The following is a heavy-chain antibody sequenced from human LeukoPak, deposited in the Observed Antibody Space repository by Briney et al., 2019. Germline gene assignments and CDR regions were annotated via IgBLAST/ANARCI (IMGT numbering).Heavy chain of an antibody. CDR2: INAVNGNT. Sequence: ASVKVSCKASGYTFTSYAMHWVRQAPGQRLEWMGWINAVNGNTKYSQKFQGRVTMTRDMSTSTVYMELSSLRSEDTAVYYCARARVVVPAARRLGDYYMDVWGKGTTVTVSS. V-gene: IGHV1-3*01. CDR1: GYTFTSYA. J-gene: IGHJ6*03. D-gene: IGHD2-2*01. CDR3: ARARVVVPAARRLGDYYMDV.